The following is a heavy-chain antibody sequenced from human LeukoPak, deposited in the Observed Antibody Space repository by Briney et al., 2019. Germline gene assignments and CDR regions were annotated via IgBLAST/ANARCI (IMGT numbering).Heavy chain of an antibody. CDR1: GGSISSYY. D-gene: IGHD5-24*01. CDR3: ARGSFDGYNWNWFDP. J-gene: IGHJ5*02. V-gene: IGHV4-59*01. CDR2: IYYSGST. Sequence: SSETLSLTCTVSGGSISSYYWSWIRQPPGKGLEWIGYIYYSGSTNYNPSLKSRVTISVDTSKNQFSLKLSSVTAADTAVYYCARGSFDGYNWNWFDPWGQGTLVTVSS.